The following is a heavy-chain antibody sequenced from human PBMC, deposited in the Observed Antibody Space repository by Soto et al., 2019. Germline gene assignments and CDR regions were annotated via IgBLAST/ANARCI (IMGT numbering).Heavy chain of an antibody. Sequence: QVQLVESGGGVVQPGRSLRLSCAASGFTFSSYGMHWVRQAPGKGLEWVAVIWYDGSNKYYADSVKGRFTISRDNSKNTLYLQMNSLRAEDTAVYYCAKDGESGGMDVWGQGTTVTVSS. CDR2: IWYDGSNK. V-gene: IGHV3-33*06. CDR3: AKDGESGGMDV. CDR1: GFTFSSYG. D-gene: IGHD3-10*01. J-gene: IGHJ6*02.